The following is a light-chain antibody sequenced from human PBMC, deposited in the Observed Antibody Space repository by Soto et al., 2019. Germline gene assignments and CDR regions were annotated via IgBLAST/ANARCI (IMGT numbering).Light chain of an antibody. CDR1: SSDVGGYNY. CDR3: SSYRSSTSLYV. CDR2: EVS. V-gene: IGLV2-14*01. Sequence: QAVVTQPASVSGSPGQSITISCTGTSSDVGGYNYVSWYQQHPGKAPKLIIYEVSNRPSGVSNRFSGSKSGNTASLTISGLQAEDEAEYYCSSYRSSTSLYVFGTGTKLTVL. J-gene: IGLJ1*01.